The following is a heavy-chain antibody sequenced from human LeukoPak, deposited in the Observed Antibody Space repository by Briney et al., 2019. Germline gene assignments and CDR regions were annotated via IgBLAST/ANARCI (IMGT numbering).Heavy chain of an antibody. Sequence: SETLSLTCTVSGGSINNYYWSWIRQPPGKGLEWIGYIYYSGSTNYNPSLKSRVTISVDTSKNQFSLKLSSVTAADTAVYYCARHPDYYDSSGFDYWGQGTLVTVSS. V-gene: IGHV4-59*08. CDR2: IYYSGST. D-gene: IGHD3-22*01. J-gene: IGHJ4*02. CDR1: GGSINNYY. CDR3: ARHPDYYDSSGFDY.